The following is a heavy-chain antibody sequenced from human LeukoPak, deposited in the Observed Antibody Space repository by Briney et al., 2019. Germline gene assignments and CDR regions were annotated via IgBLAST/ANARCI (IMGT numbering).Heavy chain of an antibody. CDR1: GYTFTSYD. V-gene: IGHV1-8*01. CDR2: MNPNSGNT. CDR3: AAASLTGYYMDHYYYYGMDV. D-gene: IGHD3-9*01. J-gene: IGHJ6*02. Sequence: ASVKVSCKASGYTFTSYDINWARQATGQGLEWMGWMNPNSGNTGYAQKFQGRVTMTRNTSISTAYMELSSLRSEDTAVYYCAAASLTGYYMDHYYYYGMDVWGQGTTVTVSS.